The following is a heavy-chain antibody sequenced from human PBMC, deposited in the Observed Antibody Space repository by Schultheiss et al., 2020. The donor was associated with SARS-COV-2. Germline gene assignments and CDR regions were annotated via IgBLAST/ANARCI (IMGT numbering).Heavy chain of an antibody. D-gene: IGHD5-12*01. CDR2: INSDGSST. CDR3: ARDYDPKYYYYYYGMDV. Sequence: GGSLRLSCAASGFTFSSYWMHWVRQAPGKGLVWVSRINSDGSSTSYADSVKGRFTISRDNAKNTLYLQMNSLRAEDTAVYYCARDYDPKYYYYYYGMDVWGQGTTVTVSS. V-gene: IGHV3-74*01. CDR1: GFTFSSYW. J-gene: IGHJ6*02.